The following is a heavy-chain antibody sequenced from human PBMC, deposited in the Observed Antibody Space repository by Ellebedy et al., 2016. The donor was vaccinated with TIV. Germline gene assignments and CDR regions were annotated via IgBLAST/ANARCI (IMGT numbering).Heavy chain of an antibody. CDR2: ISGSGGST. V-gene: IGHV3-23*01. Sequence: GESLKISXAASGFTFSSYAMHWVRQAPGKGLEWVSAISGSGGSTYYADSVKGRFTISRDNSKNTLYLQMNSLRAEDTAVYYCAKELRGDYWGQGTLVTVSS. CDR1: GFTFSSYA. CDR3: AKELRGDY. J-gene: IGHJ4*02.